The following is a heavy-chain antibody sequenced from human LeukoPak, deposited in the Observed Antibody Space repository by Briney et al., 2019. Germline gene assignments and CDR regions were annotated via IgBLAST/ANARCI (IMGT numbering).Heavy chain of an antibody. V-gene: IGHV4-39*07. Sequence: PSETLSLTCTVSGGSISSSSYYWGWIRQPPGKGLEWIGSIYYSGSTNYNPSLKSRVTISVDTSKNQFSLKLSSVTAADTAVYYCARYSSSWYVLDYWGQGTLVTVSS. CDR2: IYYSGST. D-gene: IGHD6-13*01. CDR3: ARYSSSWYVLDY. CDR1: GGSISSSSYY. J-gene: IGHJ4*02.